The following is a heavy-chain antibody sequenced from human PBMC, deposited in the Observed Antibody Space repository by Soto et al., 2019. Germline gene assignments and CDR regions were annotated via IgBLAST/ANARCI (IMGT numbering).Heavy chain of an antibody. CDR3: ASENYGDKRKGLDY. CDR2: ISYDGSNK. CDR1: GFTFSSSG. J-gene: IGHJ4*02. V-gene: IGHV3-30*03. D-gene: IGHD4-17*01. Sequence: QVQLVESGGGVVQPGRSLRLSCAASGFTFSSSGMHWVRQAPGKGLEWVAVISYDGSNKYYADSVKGRFTISRDNSKNTLYLQMNSLRAEETAVYYCASENYGDKRKGLDYWGQGTLVTVSS.